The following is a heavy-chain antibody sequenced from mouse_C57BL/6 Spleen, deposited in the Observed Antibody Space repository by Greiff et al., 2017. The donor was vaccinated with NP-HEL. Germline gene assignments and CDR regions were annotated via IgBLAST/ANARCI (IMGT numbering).Heavy chain of an antibody. D-gene: IGHD1-1*01. V-gene: IGHV7-3*01. J-gene: IGHJ2*01. Sequence: EVKLMESGGGLVQPGGSLSLSCAASGFTFTDYYMSWVRQPPGKALEWLGFIRNKANGYTTEYSASVKGRFTISRDNSQSILYLQMNALRAEDSATYYCARSNYYGSSYPYFDYWGQGTTLTVSS. CDR1: GFTFTDYY. CDR3: ARSNYYGSSYPYFDY. CDR2: IRNKANGYTT.